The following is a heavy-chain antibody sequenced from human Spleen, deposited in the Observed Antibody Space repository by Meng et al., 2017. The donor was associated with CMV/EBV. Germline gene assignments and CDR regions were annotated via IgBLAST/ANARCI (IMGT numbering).Heavy chain of an antibody. V-gene: IGHV6-1*01. D-gene: IGHD1-26*01. CDR2: TYYRFKWYN. CDR1: GDSVSSDSVA. J-gene: IGHJ3*02. Sequence: SQTLSLTCAIPGDSVSSDSVAWTWIRQSPSRGLEWLGRTYYRFKWYNDYAGSVKSRITINPDTSKNHFSLHLNSVIPEDTAVYYCVSQWELPQAYTFDIWGQGTMVTVSS. CDR3: VSQWELPQAYTFDI.